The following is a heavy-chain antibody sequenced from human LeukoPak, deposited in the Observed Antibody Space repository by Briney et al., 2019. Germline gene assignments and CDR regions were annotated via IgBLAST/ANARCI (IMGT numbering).Heavy chain of an antibody. Sequence: GESLKISCKGSGYSFTTYWIGWVRQMPRKGLQWMGVIYPDDSDIRYSPSFQGQVTISADKSIITAYLQWSSLRASDTAMYYCARHGRGSRSPNTFDIWGQGTMVTVSS. J-gene: IGHJ3*02. V-gene: IGHV5-51*01. CDR3: ARHGRGSRSPNTFDI. D-gene: IGHD3-10*01. CDR2: IYPDDSDI. CDR1: GYSFTTYW.